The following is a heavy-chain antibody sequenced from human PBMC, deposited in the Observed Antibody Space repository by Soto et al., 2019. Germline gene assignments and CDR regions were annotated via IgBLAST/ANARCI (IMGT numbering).Heavy chain of an antibody. CDR2: IKQDGSEK. CDR1: GFTFSTYW. V-gene: IGHV3-7*01. J-gene: IGHJ6*03. CDR3: VRSSTYMDV. Sequence: VQLVESGGGLVQPGGSLRLSCAASGFTFSTYWMSWVRQAPGEGLEWVANIKQDGSEKYYVDSVKGRFTISRDNAKNSLYLQMNSLRAEDTAVYYCVRSSTYMDVWGKGTTVTVSS.